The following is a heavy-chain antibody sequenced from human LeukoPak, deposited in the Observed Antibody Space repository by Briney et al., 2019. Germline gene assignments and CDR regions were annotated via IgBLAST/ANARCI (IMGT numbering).Heavy chain of an antibody. Sequence: GGSLRLSCAASGFTFSSYGMSWVRQAPGKGLEWVSAISGSGGSTYYADSVKGRFTISRDNSKNTLYLQMNSLRAEDTAVYYCAKDLVRNIVVVVAAFDYWGQGTLVTVSS. CDR1: GFTFSSYG. V-gene: IGHV3-23*01. CDR3: AKDLVRNIVVVVAAFDY. CDR2: ISGSGGST. J-gene: IGHJ4*02. D-gene: IGHD2-15*01.